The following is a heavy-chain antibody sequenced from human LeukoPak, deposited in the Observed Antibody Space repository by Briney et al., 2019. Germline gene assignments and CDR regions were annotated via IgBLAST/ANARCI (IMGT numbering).Heavy chain of an antibody. CDR2: IYSGGST. V-gene: IGHV3-66*01. Sequence: GGSLRLSCAASGFTVSGHYMSWVRQAPGKGLEWVSVIYSGGSTDYTDSVKGRFTISRDISMNTLYLQMNSLRVEDTALYYCARDPRSLQFRDVVDIWGQGTMVTVSS. J-gene: IGHJ3*02. CDR1: GFTVSGHY. D-gene: IGHD5-24*01. CDR3: ARDPRSLQFRDVVDI.